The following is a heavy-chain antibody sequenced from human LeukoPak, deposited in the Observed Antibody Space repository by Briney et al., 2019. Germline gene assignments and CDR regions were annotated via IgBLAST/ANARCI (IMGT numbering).Heavy chain of an antibody. CDR1: GFTFSGYW. J-gene: IGHJ4*02. Sequence: GGSLRLSCAASGFTFSGYWMSWVRQAPGKGLEWVANIKPDGSDKYYVDSVKGRFTISRENAKNSLYLHMNSLRAEDTAVYYCARDRIQLWSHDYWGQGTLVTVS. CDR3: ARDRIQLWSHDY. V-gene: IGHV3-7*04. D-gene: IGHD5-18*01. CDR2: IKPDGSDK.